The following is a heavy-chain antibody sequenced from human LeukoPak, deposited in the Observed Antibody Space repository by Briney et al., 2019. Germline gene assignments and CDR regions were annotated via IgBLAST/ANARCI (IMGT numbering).Heavy chain of an antibody. Sequence: SQTLSLTCAVSGGSISSADFYWSWIRQHPGKGLEWIGFIYYSGSTYYNPSLKSRVTMSVDTSKNQFSLKLSSVTAADTAVYYCARPSGFRAFDIWGQGTMVTVSS. J-gene: IGHJ3*02. CDR2: IYYSGST. CDR1: GGSISSADFY. V-gene: IGHV4-30-4*01. CDR3: ARPSGFRAFDI. D-gene: IGHD5-12*01.